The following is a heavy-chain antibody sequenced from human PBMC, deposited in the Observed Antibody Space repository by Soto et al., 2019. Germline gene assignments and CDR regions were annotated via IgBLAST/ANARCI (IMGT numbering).Heavy chain of an antibody. D-gene: IGHD1-26*01. J-gene: IGHJ4*02. V-gene: IGHV4-34*01. CDR2: INHSGST. Sequence: SETLSLTCAVYGGSFSGYYWSWIRQPPGKGLEWIGEINHSGSTNYNPSLKSRVTISVDTSKNQFSLKLSSVTAADTAVYYCARGFLGDLSLWWELLQGARPVDYFDYWGQGTLVTVSS. CDR3: ARGFLGDLSLWWELLQGARPVDYFDY. CDR1: GGSFSGYY.